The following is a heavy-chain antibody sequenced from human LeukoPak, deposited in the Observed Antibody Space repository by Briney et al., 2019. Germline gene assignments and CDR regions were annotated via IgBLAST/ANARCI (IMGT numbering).Heavy chain of an antibody. D-gene: IGHD6-6*01. CDR1: GFTFSSYA. Sequence: RRSLRLSCAASGFTFSSYAMHWVRQAPGKGLEWVAVISYDGSNKYYADSVKGRFTISRDNSKNTLYLQMNSLRAEDTAVYYCAKDGGIAARNGWFDPWGQGTLVTVSS. CDR2: ISYDGSNK. J-gene: IGHJ5*02. V-gene: IGHV3-30-3*01. CDR3: AKDGGIAARNGWFDP.